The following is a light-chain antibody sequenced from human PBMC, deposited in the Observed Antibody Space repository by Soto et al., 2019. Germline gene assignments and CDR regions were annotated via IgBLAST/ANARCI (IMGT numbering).Light chain of an antibody. CDR1: SSDVGGYNY. Sequence: QSVLTQPRSVSGSPGQSVTISCTGTSSDVGGYNYVSWYQQHPGKAPXLMIXXVXXXXXXXXDRFXGSKSGXTXSXTIXGXXXXXXXXYYXCSYAGSYTFDFGTGTKLTVL. CDR3: CSYAGSYTFD. V-gene: IGLV2-11*01. J-gene: IGLJ1*01. CDR2: XVX.